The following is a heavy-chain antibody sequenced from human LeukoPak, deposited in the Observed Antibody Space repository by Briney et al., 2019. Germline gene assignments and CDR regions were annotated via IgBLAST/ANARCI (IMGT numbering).Heavy chain of an antibody. CDR1: GFTFDDYA. J-gene: IGHJ4*02. CDR2: ISWNSGTI. CDR3: AKRSAAGTVGYFDY. Sequence: GGSLRLSCAASGFTFDDYAMHWVRQAPGKGLEWVSGISWNSGTIYYADSVKGRFTISRDDAKKSLYLQMNSLRPEDTALYYCAKRSAAGTVGYFDYWGQGTLVTVSS. D-gene: IGHD6-13*01. V-gene: IGHV3-9*01.